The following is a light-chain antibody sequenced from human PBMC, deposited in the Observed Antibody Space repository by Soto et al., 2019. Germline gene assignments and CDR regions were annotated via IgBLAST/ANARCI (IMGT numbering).Light chain of an antibody. Sequence: EIVLTQSPGTLSLSPGERATLSCRASQSVSSSYLAWYQQKVGQAPRLLIYDASSRATGIPDRFSGSGSGTDFTLTISRLEPEDFAVYYCQQYGRSPRTCGQGTKVDIK. V-gene: IGKV3-20*01. J-gene: IGKJ1*01. CDR1: QSVSSSY. CDR2: DAS. CDR3: QQYGRSPRT.